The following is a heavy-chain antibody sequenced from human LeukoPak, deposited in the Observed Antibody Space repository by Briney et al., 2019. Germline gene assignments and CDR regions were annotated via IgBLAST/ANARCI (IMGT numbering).Heavy chain of an antibody. Sequence: PGGSLRLSCAASGFTVSSNYMSWVRQAPGNGLEWVSVIYSGGSTYYADSVKGRFTISRDNSKNPMYLQMNSLTAEDTAVYYCARYCSSTSCYTEAFDIWGQGTMVTVSS. CDR3: ARYCSSTSCYTEAFDI. CDR2: IYSGGST. V-gene: IGHV3-53*01. CDR1: GFTVSSNY. J-gene: IGHJ3*02. D-gene: IGHD2-2*02.